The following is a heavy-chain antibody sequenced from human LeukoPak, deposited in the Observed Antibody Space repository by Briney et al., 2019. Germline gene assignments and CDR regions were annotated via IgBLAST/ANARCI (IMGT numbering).Heavy chain of an antibody. CDR3: ARKYYDYVWGSYPLGY. CDR1: GFTVSSNY. J-gene: IGHJ4*02. D-gene: IGHD3-16*02. Sequence: GGSLRLSCAASGFTVSSNYMSWIRQAPGKGLEWVSYISSSGSTIYYADSVKGRFTISRDNAKNSLYLQMNSLRAEDTAVYYCARKYYDYVWGSYPLGYWGQGTLVTVSS. V-gene: IGHV3-11*01. CDR2: ISSSGSTI.